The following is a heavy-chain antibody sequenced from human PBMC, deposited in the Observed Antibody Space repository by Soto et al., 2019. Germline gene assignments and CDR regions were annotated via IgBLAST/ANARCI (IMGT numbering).Heavy chain of an antibody. CDR3: ARDPYDGAIDY. J-gene: IGHJ4*02. CDR2: IKQDGSEK. D-gene: IGHD5-12*01. Sequence: EVQLMESGGGLVQPGGSLRLSCAASGFSFGASWMAWVRQAPGKGLEWVADIKQDGSEKNYVDSVKGRVTSSRDNVKNSLYLQMSSLRAEDTAVYYCARDPYDGAIDYWGLGTLVTVSS. V-gene: IGHV3-7*01. CDR1: GFSFGASW.